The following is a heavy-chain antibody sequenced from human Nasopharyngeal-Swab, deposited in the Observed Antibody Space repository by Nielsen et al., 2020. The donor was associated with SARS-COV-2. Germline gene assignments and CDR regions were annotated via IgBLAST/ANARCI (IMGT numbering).Heavy chain of an antibody. J-gene: IGHJ4*02. D-gene: IGHD4-17*01. CDR3: ARRAVTLGYFDY. CDR1: GYTFTSYW. CDR2: IYPGDSDT. V-gene: IGHV5-51*01. Sequence: KVSCKASGYTFTSYWIGWVRQMPGKGLEWMGIIYPGDSDTRYSPSFQGQVTISADKSISTAYLQWSSLKASDTAMYYCARRAVTLGYFDYWGQGTLVTVSS.